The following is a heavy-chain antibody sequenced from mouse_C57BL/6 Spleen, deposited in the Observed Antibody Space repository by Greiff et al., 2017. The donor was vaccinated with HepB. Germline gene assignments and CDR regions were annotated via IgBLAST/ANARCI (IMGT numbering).Heavy chain of an antibody. CDR2: INPNNGGT. CDR3: ARGGSGYVGYAMDY. CDR1: GYTFTDYN. D-gene: IGHD3-2*02. Sequence: EVKLQESGPELVKPGASVKMSCKASGYTFTDYNMHWVKQSHGKSLEWIGYINPNNGGTSYNQKFKGKATLTVNKSSSTAYMELRSLTSEDSAVYYCARGGSGYVGYAMDYWGQGTSVTVSS. J-gene: IGHJ4*01. V-gene: IGHV1-22*01.